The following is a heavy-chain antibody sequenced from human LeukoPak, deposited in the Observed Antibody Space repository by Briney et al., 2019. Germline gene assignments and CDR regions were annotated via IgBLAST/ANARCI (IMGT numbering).Heavy chain of an antibody. CDR2: ISDSGGGT. Sequence: PGGSLRLSCAASGFTFNTYSMNWARQAPGKGLEWVSTISDSGGGTYYADSVKGRFTISRDNSKNTLYLQMNSLRAEDTAVYYCDGADFWGQGTLVTAS. J-gene: IGHJ4*02. CDR3: DGADF. V-gene: IGHV3-23*01. CDR1: GFTFNTYS.